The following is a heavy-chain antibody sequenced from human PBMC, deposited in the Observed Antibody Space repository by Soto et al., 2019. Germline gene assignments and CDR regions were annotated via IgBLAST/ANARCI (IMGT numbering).Heavy chain of an antibody. Sequence: QLHLVQSGAVVKKPGASVTVSCSASGYPVTAYYMHWVRQAPGRGLEWMGGINPATGAAKYTQTFQGRVTMNRDTSTSTVLIELSGLTSEDTAVFYCARGGGVGVTGSAAFDMWGQGTLVTVSS. V-gene: IGHV1-2*02. CDR2: INPATGAA. J-gene: IGHJ3*02. CDR1: GYPVTAYY. D-gene: IGHD3-3*01. CDR3: ARGGGVGVTGSAAFDM.